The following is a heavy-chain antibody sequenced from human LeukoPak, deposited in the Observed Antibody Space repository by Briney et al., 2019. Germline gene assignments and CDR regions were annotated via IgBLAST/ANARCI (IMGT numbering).Heavy chain of an antibody. J-gene: IGHJ4*02. Sequence: GGSLSLSCAASGFTVSSNYMSWVRQAPGKGLEWVSVIYSGGSTYYADSVKGRFTISRDNSKNTLYLQMNSLRVEDTAVYYCAKGSSNWRDYYYFDYWGQGTLVTVSS. CDR3: AKGSSNWRDYYYFDY. V-gene: IGHV3-53*01. CDR1: GFTVSSNY. D-gene: IGHD6-13*01. CDR2: IYSGGST.